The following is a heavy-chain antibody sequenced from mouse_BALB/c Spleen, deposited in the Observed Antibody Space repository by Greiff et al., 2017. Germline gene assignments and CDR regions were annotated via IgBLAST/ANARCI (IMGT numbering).Heavy chain of an antibody. CDR1: GFTFSSFG. Sequence: EVKLVESGGGLVQPGGSRKLSCAASGFTFSSFGMHWVRQAPEKGLEWVAYISSGSSTIYYADTVKGRFTISRYNPKNTLFLQMTSLRSEDTAMYYCARSRSYDGYAMDYWGQGTSVTVSS. J-gene: IGHJ4*01. CDR2: ISSGSSTI. V-gene: IGHV5-17*02. CDR3: ARSRSYDGYAMDY. D-gene: IGHD2-12*01.